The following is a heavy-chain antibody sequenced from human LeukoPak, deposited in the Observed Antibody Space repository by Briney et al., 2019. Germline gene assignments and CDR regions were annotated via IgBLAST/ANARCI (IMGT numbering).Heavy chain of an antibody. D-gene: IGHD3-10*02. Sequence: GSLRLSCAASGFTFSRYYMTWVRQAPGKGLEWVANIKQDGSEKFYVDSVKGRFTISRDNAKNSLYLQMNSLRAEDTAVYYCAELGITMIGGVWGKGPRSPSPQ. CDR2: IKQDGSEK. CDR1: GFTFSRYY. V-gene: IGHV3-7*01. CDR3: AELGITMIGGV. J-gene: IGHJ6*04.